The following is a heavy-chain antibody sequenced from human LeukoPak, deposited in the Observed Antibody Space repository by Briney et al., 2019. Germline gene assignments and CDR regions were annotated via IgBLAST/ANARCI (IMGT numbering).Heavy chain of an antibody. J-gene: IGHJ2*01. D-gene: IGHD3-10*01. CDR3: ARDSMVRGVMIYWYFDL. V-gene: IGHV3-30-3*01. Sequence: GRSLRLPCAASGFTFSSYAMHWVRQAPGKGLEWVAVISYDGSNKYYADSVKGRFTISRDNSKNTLYLQMNSLRAEDTAVYYCARDSMVRGVMIYWYFDLWGRGTLVTVSS. CDR1: GFTFSSYA. CDR2: ISYDGSNK.